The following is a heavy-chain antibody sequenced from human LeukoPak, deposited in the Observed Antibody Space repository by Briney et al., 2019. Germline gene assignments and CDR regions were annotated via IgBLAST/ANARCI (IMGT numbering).Heavy chain of an antibody. D-gene: IGHD6-19*01. CDR2: IYPGDSDP. CDR1: GYSFTRYW. Sequence: GESLKISCKGSGYSFTRYWIGWVRPMPGKGLEWMGIIYPGDSDPRYSPSFQGQVTISADKSISTAYLQWSSLKASDTAMYYCARHEVAGLFDYWGQGTLVTVSS. CDR3: ARHEVAGLFDY. V-gene: IGHV5-51*01. J-gene: IGHJ4*02.